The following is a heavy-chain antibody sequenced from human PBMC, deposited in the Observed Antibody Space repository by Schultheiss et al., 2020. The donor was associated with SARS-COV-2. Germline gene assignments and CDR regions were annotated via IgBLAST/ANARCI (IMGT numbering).Heavy chain of an antibody. J-gene: IGHJ4*02. D-gene: IGHD1-1*01. Sequence: GGSLRLSCAASGFTFSSYGMHWVRQAPGKELEWVAVISYDGSNKYYADSVKGRFTISRDNSKNTLYLQMNSLRAEDTAEYYCTNVERHNYWGQGTLVTVSS. CDR2: ISYDGSNK. CDR3: TNVERHNY. CDR1: GFTFSSYG. V-gene: IGHV3-30*18.